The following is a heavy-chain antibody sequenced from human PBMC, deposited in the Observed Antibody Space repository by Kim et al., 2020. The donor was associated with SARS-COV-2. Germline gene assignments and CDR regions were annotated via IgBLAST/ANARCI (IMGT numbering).Heavy chain of an antibody. J-gene: IGHJ1*01. CDR3: AKDMSYYDSSGPSYFQH. CDR2: ISYDGSNK. CDR1: GFTFSSYG. D-gene: IGHD3-22*01. V-gene: IGHV3-30*18. Sequence: GGSLRLSCAASGFTFSSYGMHWVRQAPGKGLEWVAVISYDGSNKYYADSVKGRFTISRDNSKNTLYLQMNSLRAEDTAVYYCAKDMSYYDSSGPSYFQH.